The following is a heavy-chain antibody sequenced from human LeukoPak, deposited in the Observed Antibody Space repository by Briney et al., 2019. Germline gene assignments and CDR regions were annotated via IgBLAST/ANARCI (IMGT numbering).Heavy chain of an antibody. J-gene: IGHJ4*02. CDR2: IYHSGST. CDR3: ARGGYYKYFDY. D-gene: IGHD3-22*01. CDR1: GGSISSGGYS. Sequence: SQTLSLTCAVSGGSISSGGYSWSWLRRPPGKGLEWIGYIYHSGSTYYNPSLKSRVTISVDRSKNQFSLKLSSVTAADTAVYYCARGGYYKYFDYWGQGTLVTVSS. V-gene: IGHV4-30-2*01.